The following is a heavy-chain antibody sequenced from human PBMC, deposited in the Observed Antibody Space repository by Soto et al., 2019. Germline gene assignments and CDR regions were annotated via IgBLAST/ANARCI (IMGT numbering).Heavy chain of an antibody. Sequence: PGGSLRLSCAASGFTFSSYGMHWVRQAPGKGLEWVAVISYDGSNKYYADSVKGRFTISRDNSKNTLYLQMNSLRAEDTAVYYCVCIEYSSSSGYWGQGTLVTVSS. CDR2: ISYDGSNK. CDR1: GFTFSSYG. D-gene: IGHD6-6*01. CDR3: VCIEYSSSSGY. V-gene: IGHV3-30*03. J-gene: IGHJ4*02.